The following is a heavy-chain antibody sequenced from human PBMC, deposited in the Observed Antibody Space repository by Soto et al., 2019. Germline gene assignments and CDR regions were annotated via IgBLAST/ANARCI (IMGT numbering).Heavy chain of an antibody. CDR1: GFTFSSYG. J-gene: IGHJ4*02. D-gene: IGHD1-26*01. CDR2: ISYDGSNK. Sequence: GGSLRLSCAASGFTFSSYGMHWVRQAPGKGLEWVAVISYDGSNKYYADSVKGRFTISRDNSKNTLYLQMNSLRAEDTAVYYCAKDPIRGGSDYGWVGPAYYFDYWGQGTLVTVSS. CDR3: AKDPIRGGSDYGWVGPAYYFDY. V-gene: IGHV3-30*18.